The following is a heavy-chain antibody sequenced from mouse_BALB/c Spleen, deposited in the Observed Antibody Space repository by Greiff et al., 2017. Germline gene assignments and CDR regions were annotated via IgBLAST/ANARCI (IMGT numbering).Heavy chain of an antibody. CDR3: ARGDGNYAY. CDR2: IYPGDGDT. V-gene: IGHV1-80*01. Sequence: VKLMESGAELVRPGSSVKISCKASGYAFSSYWMNWVKQRPGQGLEWIGQIYPGDGDTNYNGKFKGKATLTADKSSSTAYMQLSSLTSEDSAVYFCARGDGNYAYWGQGTLVTVSA. J-gene: IGHJ3*01. CDR1: GYAFSSYW. D-gene: IGHD2-1*01.